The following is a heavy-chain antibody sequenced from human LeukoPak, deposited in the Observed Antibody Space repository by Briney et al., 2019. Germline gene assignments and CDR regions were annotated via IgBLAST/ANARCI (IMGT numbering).Heavy chain of an antibody. J-gene: IGHJ6*02. D-gene: IGHD2-15*01. V-gene: IGHV1-18*01. CDR3: ARDWYCSGGSRYPLIYNYYYGMDV. CDR1: GYTFTSYG. CDR2: ISAYNGNT. Sequence: ASVKVSCKASGYTFTSYGISWVRQAPGQGLEWRGWISAYNGNTNYAQKLQGRVTMTTDTSTSTAYMELRSLRSDDTAVYYCARDWYCSGGSRYPLIYNYYYGMDVWGQGTTVTVSS.